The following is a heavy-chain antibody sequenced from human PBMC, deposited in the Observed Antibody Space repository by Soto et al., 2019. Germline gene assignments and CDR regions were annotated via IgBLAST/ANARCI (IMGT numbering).Heavy chain of an antibody. D-gene: IGHD3-22*01. V-gene: IGHV4-30-4*01. CDR1: GGSISSGDYY. CDR2: IYYSGST. J-gene: IGHJ5*02. Sequence: SETLSLTCTVSGGSISSGDYYWSWIRQPPGKGLEWIGYIYYSGSTYYNPSLKSRVTISVDTSKNQFSLKLSSVTAADTAVYYSASSLYYYDSSGYYLEWFDPWGQGTLVTVSS. CDR3: ASSLYYYDSSGYYLEWFDP.